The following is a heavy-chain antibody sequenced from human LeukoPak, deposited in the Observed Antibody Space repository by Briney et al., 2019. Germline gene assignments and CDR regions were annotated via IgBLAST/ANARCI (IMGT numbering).Heavy chain of an antibody. Sequence: GASVKVSCKASGGTFSSYAISWVRQAPGQGLEWMGWISAYNGNTNYAQKLQGRVTMTTDTSTSTAYMELRSLRSDDTAVYYCARGRHCSSTSCCTGWFDPWGQGTLVTVSS. V-gene: IGHV1-18*01. D-gene: IGHD2-2*02. CDR2: ISAYNGNT. J-gene: IGHJ5*02. CDR3: ARGRHCSSTSCCTGWFDP. CDR1: GGTFSSYA.